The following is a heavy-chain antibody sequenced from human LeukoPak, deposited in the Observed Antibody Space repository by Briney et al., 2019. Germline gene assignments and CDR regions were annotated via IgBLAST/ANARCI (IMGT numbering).Heavy chain of an antibody. CDR1: GSTFSSYG. CDR3: AKADYGDPPGAFDI. D-gene: IGHD4-17*01. J-gene: IGHJ3*02. V-gene: IGHV3-33*06. CDR2: IWYDGSNK. Sequence: GGSLRLSCAASGSTFSSYGMHWVRQAPGKGLEWVAVIWYDGSNKYYADSVKGRFTISRDNSKNTLYLQMNSLRAEDTAVYYCAKADYGDPPGAFDIWGQGTMVTVSS.